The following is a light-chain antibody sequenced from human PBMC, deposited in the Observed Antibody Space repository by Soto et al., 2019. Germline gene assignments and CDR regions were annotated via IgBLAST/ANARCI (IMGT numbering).Light chain of an antibody. CDR1: SSDVGGYNY. J-gene: IGLJ1*01. CDR3: SSYTRSSPLGGV. V-gene: IGLV2-14*01. CDR2: DVS. Sequence: QSALTQPASVSGSPGQSITISCTGTSSDVGGYNYVSWYQQHPGKAPKLMIYDVSNRPSGVSNRFSGSKSGNTASLTISGLQAEDEADYYYSSYTRSSPLGGVFGTGTKLTVL.